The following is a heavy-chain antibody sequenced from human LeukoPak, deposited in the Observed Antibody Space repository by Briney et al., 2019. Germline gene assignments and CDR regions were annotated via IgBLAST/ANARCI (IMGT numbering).Heavy chain of an antibody. V-gene: IGHV1-3*01. CDR3: VRDNPRCCGVVPANIDDL. Sequence: ASVKVSCKASGYTFTSYAMHWVRQAPGQRLEWLGWINACNGNTKYSQKFQGRVTITRDTSASTAYMELSSLRSEDTAVYYCVRDNPRCCGVVPANIDDLWGQGTLVTVSS. CDR2: INACNGNT. J-gene: IGHJ5*02. D-gene: IGHD2-21*02. CDR1: GYTFTSYA.